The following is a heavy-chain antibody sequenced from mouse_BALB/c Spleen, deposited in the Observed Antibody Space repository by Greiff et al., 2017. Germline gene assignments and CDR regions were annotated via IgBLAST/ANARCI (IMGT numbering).Heavy chain of an antibody. D-gene: IGHD2-3*01. V-gene: IGHV1S22*01. J-gene: IGHJ2*01. Sequence: LQQPGSELVRPGASVKLSCKASGYTFTSYWMHWVKQRPGQGLEWIGNIYPGSGSTYYDEKFKSKATLTVDTSSSTAYMQLSSLTSEDSAVYYCTRYDGYYDWGQGTTLTVSS. CDR3: TRYDGYYD. CDR1: GYTFTSYW. CDR2: IYPGSGST.